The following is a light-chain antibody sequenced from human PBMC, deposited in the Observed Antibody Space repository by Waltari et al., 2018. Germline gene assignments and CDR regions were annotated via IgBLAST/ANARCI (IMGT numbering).Light chain of an antibody. V-gene: IGKV2D-30*01. CDR2: KVS. CDR1: QSLVSSDGNTH. CDR3: MPGLHGPNS. J-gene: IGKJ2*03. Sequence: DALTPSPPSLPVTIGQPAPIPCRSSQSLVSSDGNTHLNSLQQWPGQSPRRLIYKVSNWDSGVPDIFSASGSDTDLTLNISRVEANEVGVYYGMPGLHGPNSFDQGTKLEI.